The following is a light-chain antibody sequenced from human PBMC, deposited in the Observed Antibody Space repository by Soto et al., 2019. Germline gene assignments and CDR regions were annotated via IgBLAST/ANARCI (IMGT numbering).Light chain of an antibody. V-gene: IGKV3-11*01. CDR2: DAS. J-gene: IGKJ4*01. Sequence: EIVLTQSPATLSLSPGERATLSCRASQSVNIYSAWYQQKPGQAPRLLIYDASNRATGIPARFSGSGSGTDFTLTISSLEPEDIAVYYCQQRSNWRVTFGGGTKVDIK. CDR1: QSVNIY. CDR3: QQRSNWRVT.